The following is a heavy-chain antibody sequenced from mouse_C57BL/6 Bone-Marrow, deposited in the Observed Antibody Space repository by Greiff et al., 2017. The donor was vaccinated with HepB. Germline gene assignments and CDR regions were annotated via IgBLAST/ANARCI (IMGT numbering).Heavy chain of an antibody. CDR2: ISSGGSYT. V-gene: IGHV5-6*01. CDR3: ARHKGPRRVGY. CDR1: GFTFSSYG. D-gene: IGHD1-3*01. J-gene: IGHJ3*01. Sequence: EVQGVESGGDLVKPGGSLKLSCAASGFTFSSYGMSWVRQTPDKRLEWVATISSGGSYTYYPDSVKGRFTISRDNAKNTLYLQMSSLKSEDTAMYYCARHKGPRRVGYWGQGTLVTVSA.